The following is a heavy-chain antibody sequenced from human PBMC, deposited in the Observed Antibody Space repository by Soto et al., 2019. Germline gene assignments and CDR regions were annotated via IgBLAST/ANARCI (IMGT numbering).Heavy chain of an antibody. Sequence: GGSLRLSCAASGFTFSSYGMHWVRQAPGKGLEWVAVICDDGSNKYYADSVKGRFTISRDNSKNTLYLQMNSLRAEDTAVYYCARDPGDSSNLPGYFDYWGQGTLVTVSS. J-gene: IGHJ4*02. D-gene: IGHD7-27*01. CDR3: ARDPGDSSNLPGYFDY. CDR2: ICDDGSNK. V-gene: IGHV3-33*01. CDR1: GFTFSSYG.